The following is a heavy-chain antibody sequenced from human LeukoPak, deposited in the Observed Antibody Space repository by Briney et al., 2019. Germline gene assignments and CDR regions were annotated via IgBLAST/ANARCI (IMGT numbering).Heavy chain of an antibody. CDR2: INSDGSST. CDR3: ARRKSRGGWYIPNWFDP. J-gene: IGHJ5*02. Sequence: GGSLRLSCAASGFTFSSYWMHWVRQAPGKGLVWVSRINSDGSSTSYADSVKGRFTISRDNSKNTLYLQMNSLRAEDTAVYYCARRKSRGGWYIPNWFDPWGQGTLVTVSS. D-gene: IGHD6-19*01. V-gene: IGHV3-74*01. CDR1: GFTFSSYW.